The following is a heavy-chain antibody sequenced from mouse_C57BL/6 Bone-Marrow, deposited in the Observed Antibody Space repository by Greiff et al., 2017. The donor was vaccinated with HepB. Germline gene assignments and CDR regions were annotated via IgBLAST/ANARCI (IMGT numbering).Heavy chain of an antibody. V-gene: IGHV1-15*01. CDR2: IDPETGGT. D-gene: IGHD2-4*01. Sequence: QVQLQQSGAELVRPGASVTLSCKASGYTFTDYEMHWVKQTPVHGLEWIGAIDPETGGTAYNQKFKGKAILTADKSSSTAYMELRSLTSEDSAVYYCTRPYDYEPRFAYWGQGTLVTVSA. CDR3: TRPYDYEPRFAY. CDR1: GYTFTDYE. J-gene: IGHJ3*01.